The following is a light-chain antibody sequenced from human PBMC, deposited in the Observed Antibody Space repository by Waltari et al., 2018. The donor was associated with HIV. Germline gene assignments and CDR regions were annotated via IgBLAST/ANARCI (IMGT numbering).Light chain of an antibody. CDR2: RDK. CDR3: QSADSRGVHKF. CDR1: MLSAQP. V-gene: IGLV3-25*03. Sequence: SHALTQAPSVSVSPGQTARITCSGEMLSAQPGDGYQQRPGQAPVLLIYRDKERSPGIPPRFSGSSSGTSITLTISGVQAEDEADYYCQSADSRGVHKFFGGGTKLTVL. J-gene: IGLJ2*01.